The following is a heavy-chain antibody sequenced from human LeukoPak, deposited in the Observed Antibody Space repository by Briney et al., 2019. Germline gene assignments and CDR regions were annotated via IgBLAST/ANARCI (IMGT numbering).Heavy chain of an antibody. D-gene: IGHD1-26*01. CDR2: INPKSGGT. CDR1: GYTFTGYY. V-gene: IGHV1-2*02. Sequence: GASVKVSCKASGYTFTGYYVHWVRQAPGQGLEWMGWINPKSGGTNYAQKFQDRVTMTRDTSISTAYMELTRLRSDDSAVYYCSRSIVGATPIDYWGQGTLVTVSS. CDR3: SRSIVGATPIDY. J-gene: IGHJ4*02.